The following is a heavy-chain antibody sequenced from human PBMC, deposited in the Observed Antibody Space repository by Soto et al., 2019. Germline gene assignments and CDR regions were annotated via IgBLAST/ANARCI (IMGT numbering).Heavy chain of an antibody. CDR3: ARDRYSSSGWFDP. D-gene: IGHD6-6*01. CDR2: TYYRSRFFS. Sequence: SQTLSLTCAISGDSVSSYSAAWNWIRQSPSGGLEWQGRTYYRSRFFSDYAESVKSRIIINPDTSKNQFSLQMKSETPEDSSVYFCARDRYSSSGWFDPWGPGTPVTVSS. V-gene: IGHV6-1*01. J-gene: IGHJ5*02. CDR1: GDSVSSYSAA.